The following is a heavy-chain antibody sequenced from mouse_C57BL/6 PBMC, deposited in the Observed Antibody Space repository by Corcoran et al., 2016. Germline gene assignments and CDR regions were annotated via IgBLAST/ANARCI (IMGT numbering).Heavy chain of an antibody. D-gene: IGHD2-4*01. Sequence: QIQLVQSGPELKKPGESVKISCKASGYTFTTYGMSWVKQAPGKGLKWMGWINTYSGVPTYADDFKGRFAFSLETSASTAYLQINNLKNEDTATYFCARESYYDYGFFDYWGQGTTLTVSS. J-gene: IGHJ2*01. CDR2: INTYSGVP. CDR3: ARESYYDYGFFDY. CDR1: GYTFTTYG. V-gene: IGHV9-3*01.